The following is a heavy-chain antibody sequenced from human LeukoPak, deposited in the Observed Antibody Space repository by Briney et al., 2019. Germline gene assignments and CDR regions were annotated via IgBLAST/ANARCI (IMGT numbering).Heavy chain of an antibody. Sequence: PGGSLRVPCAASGFIFINYAMSWVRQAPGKGLEWVSFISGNGDSTFYADSVKGRFTISRDNSKNTLYLQMNNLRADDTAVYFCTKDRPGGFDYWGQGTVVTVSS. CDR3: TKDRPGGFDY. V-gene: IGHV3-23*01. CDR2: ISGNGDST. D-gene: IGHD3-16*01. J-gene: IGHJ4*02. CDR1: GFIFINYA.